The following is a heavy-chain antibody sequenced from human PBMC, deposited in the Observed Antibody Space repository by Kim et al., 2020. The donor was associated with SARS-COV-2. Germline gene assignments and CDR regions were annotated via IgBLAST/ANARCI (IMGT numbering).Heavy chain of an antibody. J-gene: IGHJ4*02. D-gene: IGHD2-21*01. Sequence: SETLSLTCTVSGDSITHHQWTWIRQPPGRGPQWIGYFQFSGSPQYDPSLQSRLTITADTSKNQFSLRLTSVSAADTAVYYCARLQCGPYRLDYWGQGALVTVSS. CDR1: GDSITHHQ. CDR3: ARLQCGPYRLDY. V-gene: IGHV4-59*08. CDR2: FQFSGSP.